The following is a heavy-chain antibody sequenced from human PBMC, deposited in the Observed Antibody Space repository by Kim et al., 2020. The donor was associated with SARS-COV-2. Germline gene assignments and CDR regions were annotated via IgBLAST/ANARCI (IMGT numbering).Heavy chain of an antibody. CDR2: ISSNGGST. Sequence: GGSLRLSCSASGFTFSSYAMHWVRQAPGKGLEYVSAISSNGGSTYYADSVKGRFTISRDNSKNTLYLQMSSLRAEDTAVYYCVKGGTGCSSTSCYAPTSVWGSYRSKYYFDYWGQGTLVTVSS. CDR1: GFTFSSYA. CDR3: VKGGTGCSSTSCYAPTSVWGSYRSKYYFDY. J-gene: IGHJ4*02. D-gene: IGHD2-2*01. V-gene: IGHV3-64D*06.